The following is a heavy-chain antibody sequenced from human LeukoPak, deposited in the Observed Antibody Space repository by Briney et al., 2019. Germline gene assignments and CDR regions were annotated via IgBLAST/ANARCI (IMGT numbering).Heavy chain of an antibody. V-gene: IGHV3-11*01. Sequence: SGGSLRLSCAASGFTFSDYYMSWIRQAPGKGLEWVSYISSSGSTIYYADSVKGRFTISRDNAKNSLYLQMNSLRAEDTAVYYCARDHDIVATITHYGMDVWGQGTTVTVSS. J-gene: IGHJ6*02. CDR1: GFTFSDYY. D-gene: IGHD5-12*01. CDR2: ISSSGSTI. CDR3: ARDHDIVATITHYGMDV.